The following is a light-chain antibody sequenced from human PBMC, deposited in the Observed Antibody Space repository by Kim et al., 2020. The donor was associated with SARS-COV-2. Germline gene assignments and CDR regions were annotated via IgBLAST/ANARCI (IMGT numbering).Light chain of an antibody. CDR1: ESIRNNY. CDR2: GAS. Sequence: PPGESATLFCRASESIRNNYIAWYQQKRGQAPRVLIYGASTRATGIPDRFSGSGSGTDFTLTVSRLEPEDSAVYYCHQYVSSPWTFGLGTKVDIK. CDR3: HQYVSSPWT. V-gene: IGKV3-20*01. J-gene: IGKJ1*01.